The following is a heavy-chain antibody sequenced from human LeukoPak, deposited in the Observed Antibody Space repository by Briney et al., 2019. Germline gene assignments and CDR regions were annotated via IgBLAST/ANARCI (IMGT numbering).Heavy chain of an antibody. D-gene: IGHD1-26*01. CDR2: IYYSGST. J-gene: IGHJ4*02. V-gene: IGHV4-59*01. Sequence: SETLSLTCTVSGGSISSYYWSWIRQPPGKGLEWIGYIYYSGSTNYNPSLRSRVTMSVDTSKNQFSLKLSSVTAADTAVYYCARGTFRGSYSIYFDYWGQGALVTVSS. CDR1: GGSISSYY. CDR3: ARGTFRGSYSIYFDY.